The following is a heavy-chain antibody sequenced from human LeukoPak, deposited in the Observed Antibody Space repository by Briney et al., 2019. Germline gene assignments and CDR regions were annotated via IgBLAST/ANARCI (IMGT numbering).Heavy chain of an antibody. D-gene: IGHD3-22*01. Sequence: GGSLRLSCAASGFTFSSYAMSWVRQAPGKGLEWVSAIRGSGDRTHYADSVKGRFTISRDNSKNTLYLQMNSLRAEDTAVYYCARVVSYYDSSGYPNAFDIWGQGTMVTVSS. CDR2: IRGSGDRT. J-gene: IGHJ3*02. V-gene: IGHV3-23*01. CDR1: GFTFSSYA. CDR3: ARVVSYYDSSGYPNAFDI.